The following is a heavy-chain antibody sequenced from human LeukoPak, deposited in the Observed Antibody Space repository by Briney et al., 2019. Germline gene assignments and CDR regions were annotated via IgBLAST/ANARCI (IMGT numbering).Heavy chain of an antibody. CDR2: INPNSGDT. CDR3: ARQFLRDSMIFGNDY. CDR1: GYTFTGYF. J-gene: IGHJ4*02. D-gene: IGHD3/OR15-3a*01. V-gene: IGHV1-2*02. Sequence: ASVKVSCKASGYTFTGYFMRWVRQAPGQGLEWMGWINPNSGDTNYAQKFQGRVAMTRDTSISTAYMELSRLRSDDTAVYYCARQFLRDSMIFGNDYWGQGTLVTVSS.